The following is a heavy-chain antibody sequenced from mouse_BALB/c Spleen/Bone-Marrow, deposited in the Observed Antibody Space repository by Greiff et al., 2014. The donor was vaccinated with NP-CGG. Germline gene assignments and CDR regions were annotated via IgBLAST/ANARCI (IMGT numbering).Heavy chain of an antibody. V-gene: IGHV1-4*01. D-gene: IGHD2-3*01. CDR3: ARRDDGYVFFDY. Sequence: QVQLKESGAELARPGASVKMSCRASGYTFTTYTIHWVRQRPGQGLEWIGYINPSSGYTNYNQKFKDKATLTADKSPSTAYMQLSSLTSEDSAVYYCARRDDGYVFFDYWGQGTTLTVSS. J-gene: IGHJ2*01. CDR2: INPSSGYT. CDR1: GYTFTTYT.